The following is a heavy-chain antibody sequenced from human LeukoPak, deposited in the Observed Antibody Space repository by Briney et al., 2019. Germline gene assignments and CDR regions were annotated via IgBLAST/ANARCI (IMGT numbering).Heavy chain of an antibody. CDR3: ARWALNWFDP. CDR2: IHYSGST. CDR1: GGSISSYY. Sequence: PSETLSLTCTVSGGSISSYYWSWIRQPPGKGLEWIGYIHYSGSTNYNPSLKSRVTISADTSKNQFSLKLSSVTAADTAVYYCARWALNWFDPWGQGTLVTVSS. V-gene: IGHV4-59*01. J-gene: IGHJ5*02. D-gene: IGHD1-26*01.